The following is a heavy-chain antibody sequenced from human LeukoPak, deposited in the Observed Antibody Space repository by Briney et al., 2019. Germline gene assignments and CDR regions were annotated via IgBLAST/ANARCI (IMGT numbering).Heavy chain of an antibody. V-gene: IGHV4-4*02. CDR3: ATSEGGGFFDY. D-gene: IGHD4-23*01. CDR2: IYHSGST. Sequence: SETLSLTCAVSGGSISSSNWWSWVRQPPGKGLEWIGEIYHSGSTNYNPSLKSRVTISVDKSKNQFSLKLRSVSAADTAIYYCATSEGGGFFDYWGQGTPVTVSS. J-gene: IGHJ4*02. CDR1: GGSISSSNW.